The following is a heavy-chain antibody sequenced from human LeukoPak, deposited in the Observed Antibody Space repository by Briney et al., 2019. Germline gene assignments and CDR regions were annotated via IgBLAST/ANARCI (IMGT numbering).Heavy chain of an antibody. D-gene: IGHD6-13*01. V-gene: IGHV3-21*01. Sequence: GGSLRLSCAASGFTSSTYNINWVRQAPGKGLEWVSSISSTGPYVYYADSVKGRFTISRDNAKNSLFLQMNSLRAEDTAVYYCASNRRITAADYFDYWGQGTLVTVSS. J-gene: IGHJ4*02. CDR2: ISSTGPYV. CDR3: ASNRRITAADYFDY. CDR1: GFTSSTYN.